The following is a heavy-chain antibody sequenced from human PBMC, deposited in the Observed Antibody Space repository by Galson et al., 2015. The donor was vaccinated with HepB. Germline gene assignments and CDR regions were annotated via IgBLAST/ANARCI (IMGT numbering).Heavy chain of an antibody. Sequence: ETLSLTCTVSGGSISSSSYYWGWIRQPPGKGLEWIGSIYYSGSTYYNPSLKSRVTISVDTSKNQFSLKLSSVTAADTAVYYCATWDIVVVPAAAASNWFDPWGQGTLVTVSS. D-gene: IGHD2-2*01. CDR2: IYYSGST. CDR3: ATWDIVVVPAAAASNWFDP. V-gene: IGHV4-39*01. J-gene: IGHJ5*02. CDR1: GGSISSSSYY.